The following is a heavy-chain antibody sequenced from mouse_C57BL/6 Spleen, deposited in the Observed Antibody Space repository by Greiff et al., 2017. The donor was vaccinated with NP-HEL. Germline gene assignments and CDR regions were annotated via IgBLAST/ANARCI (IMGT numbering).Heavy chain of an antibody. CDR3: ARHVPYYYGSSRYAMDY. V-gene: IGHV1-62-2*01. D-gene: IGHD1-1*01. Sequence: QVQLQQSGAELVKPGASVKLSCKASGYTFTEYTIHWVKQRSGQGLEWIGWFYPGSGSIKYNEKFKDKATLTADKSSSTVYMELSRLTSEDSAVYFCARHVPYYYGSSRYAMDYWGQGTSVTVSS. J-gene: IGHJ4*01. CDR1: GYTFTEYT. CDR2: FYPGSGSI.